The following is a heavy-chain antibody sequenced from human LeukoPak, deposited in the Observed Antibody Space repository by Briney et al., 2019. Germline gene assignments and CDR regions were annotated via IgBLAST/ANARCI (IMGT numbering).Heavy chain of an antibody. J-gene: IGHJ4*02. CDR3: ARASYYDSSGYY. D-gene: IGHD3-22*01. V-gene: IGHV4-59*01. Sequence: SETLSLTCTVSGGSISSYYWSWIRQPPGKGLEWIGYIYYSGSTNYNPSLKSRVTISVDTSKNQFSLKPSSVTAADTAVYYCARASYYDSSGYYWGQGTLVTVSS. CDR2: IYYSGST. CDR1: GGSISSYY.